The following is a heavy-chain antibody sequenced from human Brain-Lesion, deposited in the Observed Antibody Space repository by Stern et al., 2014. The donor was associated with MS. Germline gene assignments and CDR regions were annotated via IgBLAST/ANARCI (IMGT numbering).Heavy chain of an antibody. V-gene: IGHV1-2*02. CDR3: ARDQRGITIFGVVTDYYYLGMDV. CDR1: GYIFTGYY. CDR2: INPNTGGT. Sequence: VQLVESGAEVKKPGASVKVSCKTSGYIFTGYYIHWVRQPPGQGLEWMAWINPNTGGTKYAQKFQGRVTMSRDTSISTAYVELISLTADDTAVYYCARDQRGITIFGVVTDYYYLGMDVWGQGTTVTVSS. J-gene: IGHJ6*02. D-gene: IGHD3-3*01.